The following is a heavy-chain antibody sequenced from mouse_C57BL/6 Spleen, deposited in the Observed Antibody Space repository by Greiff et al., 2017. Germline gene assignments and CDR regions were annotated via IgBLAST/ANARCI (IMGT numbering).Heavy chain of an antibody. J-gene: IGHJ4*01. V-gene: IGHV5-16*01. CDR1: GFTFSDYY. Sequence: EVKLQESEGGLLQPGSSMKLSCTASGFTFSDYYMAWVRQVPEKGLEWVANINYDGSSTYYLDSLKSRFIISRDNAKNILYLQMSSLKSEDTATYYCAREYDFAGYAMDYWGQGTSVTVSS. D-gene: IGHD2-4*01. CDR2: INYDGSST. CDR3: AREYDFAGYAMDY.